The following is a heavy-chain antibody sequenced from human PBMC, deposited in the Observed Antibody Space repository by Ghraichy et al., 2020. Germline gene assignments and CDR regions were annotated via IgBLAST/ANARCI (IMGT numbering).Heavy chain of an antibody. CDR1: GGSFSGYS. D-gene: IGHD3-22*01. Sequence: SETLSLTCAVSGGSFSGYSWRWIRQPPGPGLEWIGEISHSGSTNYNPSLKSRVTISVDTSKNQFSLQLSSVTAADTAVYYCARNAPGPCDSPNWCDPWGQGTLVTVSS. V-gene: IGHV4-34*01. CDR2: ISHSGST. J-gene: IGHJ5*02. CDR3: ARNAPGPCDSPNWCDP.